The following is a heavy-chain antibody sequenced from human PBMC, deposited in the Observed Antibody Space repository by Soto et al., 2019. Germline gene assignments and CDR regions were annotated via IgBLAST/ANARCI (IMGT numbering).Heavy chain of an antibody. CDR1: GGAISSYY. Sequence: SENLSLTCSVPGGAISSYYWSWVRQPAGKGLEWIGRVFSSGSTNYNASLKSRVTMSIDTSKNEVSLTLRSVTAADTGVYYCARVAFSYFGMDVWGPGTTVTVSS. CDR2: VFSSGST. CDR3: ARVAFSYFGMDV. V-gene: IGHV4-4*07. J-gene: IGHJ6*02. D-gene: IGHD3-3*02.